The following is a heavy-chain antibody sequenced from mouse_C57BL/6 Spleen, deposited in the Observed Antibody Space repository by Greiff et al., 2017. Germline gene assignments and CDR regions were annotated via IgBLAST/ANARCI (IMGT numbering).Heavy chain of an antibody. CDR1: GYAFSSSW. Sequence: VQLQESGPELVKPGASVKISCKASGYAFSSSWMNWVKQRPGKGLEWIGRIYPGDGDTNYNGKFKGKATLTADKSSSTAYMQLSSLTSEDSAVYFCARTDYDVGFAYWGQGTLVTVSA. V-gene: IGHV1-82*01. J-gene: IGHJ3*01. CDR2: IYPGDGDT. CDR3: ARTDYDVGFAY. D-gene: IGHD2-4*01.